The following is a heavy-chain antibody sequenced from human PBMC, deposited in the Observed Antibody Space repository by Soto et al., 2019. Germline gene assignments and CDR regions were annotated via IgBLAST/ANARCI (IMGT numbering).Heavy chain of an antibody. J-gene: IGHJ4*02. D-gene: IGHD4-17*01. CDR3: ATMGTPVTGLYYFDY. V-gene: IGHV4-30-4*01. CDR1: GVSISSGSYY. Sequence: SETLSLTCTVSGVSISSGSYYWSWIRQPPGKGLEWIGFISYSGTTHYSASLRSRVSISVDTSKNQFSLDLSSVTAADTAVYYCATMGTPVTGLYYFDYWGQGTLVTVSS. CDR2: ISYSGTT.